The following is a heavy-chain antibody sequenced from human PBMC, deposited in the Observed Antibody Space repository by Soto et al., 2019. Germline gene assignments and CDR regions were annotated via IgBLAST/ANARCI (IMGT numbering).Heavy chain of an antibody. CDR2: IIPIFPTP. J-gene: IGHJ6*02. CDR1: GGAFRTNA. D-gene: IGHD1-1*01. CDR3: ARDKDRLQLGGNYCYNMDV. V-gene: IGHV1-69*12. Sequence: QVQLVQSGAEVKKPGSSVKISCKASGGAFRTNAFSWVRQAPGQGLEWMGGIIPIFPTPDYAQKFQGRVTIIADASTTTTYMALSSLRSGDTAMSYCARDKDRLQLGGNYCYNMDVWGHGTMVTVSS.